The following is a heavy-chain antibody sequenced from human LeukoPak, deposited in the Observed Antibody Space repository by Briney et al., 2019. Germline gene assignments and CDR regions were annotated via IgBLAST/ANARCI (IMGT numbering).Heavy chain of an antibody. D-gene: IGHD6-13*01. CDR1: RGSISSYY. CDR2: IYTSGSA. J-gene: IGHJ3*02. V-gene: IGHV4-4*07. CDR3: ARVKFIAAAGTYDAFDI. Sequence: PESLSLTCIVSRGSISSYYSRWVRQPAREGLEWVWRIYTSGSANYNPSLKSRVTMSVDTSKNQFSLNLSSVTAADTAVYYCARVKFIAAAGTYDAFDIWGQGTMVTVSS.